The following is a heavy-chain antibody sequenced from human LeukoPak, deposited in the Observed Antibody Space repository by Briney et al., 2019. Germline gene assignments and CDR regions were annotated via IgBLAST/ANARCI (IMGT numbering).Heavy chain of an antibody. CDR1: GGSISSGGYY. J-gene: IGHJ4*02. CDR3: ATTRKAVAGSFDY. Sequence: PSETLSLTCTVSGGSISSGGYYWSWIRQHPGKGLEWIGYIYYSGSTYYNPSLKSRVTISVDTSKNQFSLKLSSVTAADTAVYYCATTRKAVAGSFDYWGQGTLVTVSS. D-gene: IGHD6-19*01. CDR2: IYYSGST. V-gene: IGHV4-31*03.